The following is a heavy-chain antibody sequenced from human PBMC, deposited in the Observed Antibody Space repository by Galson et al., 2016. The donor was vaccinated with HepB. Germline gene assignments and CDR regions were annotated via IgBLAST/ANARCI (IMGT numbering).Heavy chain of an antibody. V-gene: IGHV2-5*02. Sequence: PALVKPTQTLTLTCTFSGFSLSTTAVGVGWIRQAPGKAPEWLAFIYWDDNEYYSPSLQSMLAITKDTSKNQVVLTMTNVDPVDTGTYYCARGSGWLLDRWGQGTLVTVSS. CDR1: GFSLSTTAVG. D-gene: IGHD6-19*01. CDR2: IYWDDNE. J-gene: IGHJ5*02. CDR3: ARGSGWLLDR.